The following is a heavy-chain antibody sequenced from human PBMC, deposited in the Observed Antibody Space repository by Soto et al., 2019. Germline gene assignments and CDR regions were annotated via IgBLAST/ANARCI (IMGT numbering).Heavy chain of an antibody. CDR3: ARGGVATLSGDS. V-gene: IGHV3-48*02. CDR1: GGTFVGYS. Sequence: VGLNRVCWTSAGGTFVGYSMSWVRKAPGKGLEWLSYIDSSSKTIYYADSVKGRFIISRDNAKNSLYLQMNSLRDEDTAVYHCARGGVATLSGDSWGHGILVNVSP. CDR2: IDSSSKTI. D-gene: IGHD5-12*01. J-gene: IGHJ5*01.